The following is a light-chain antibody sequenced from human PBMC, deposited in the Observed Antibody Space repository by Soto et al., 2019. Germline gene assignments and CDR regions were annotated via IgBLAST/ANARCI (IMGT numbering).Light chain of an antibody. CDR2: KAS. J-gene: IGKJ2*01. V-gene: IGKV1-5*03. CDR3: QPYDRFPYT. CDR1: QSISNW. Sequence: DIQMTQSPSTLSASVGDTVTITCRASQSISNWLAWSQQKPGQAPKLLIHKASTLESGVPSRFSGSGSGTEFTLTISSLQPDDFATFYCQPYDRFPYTFGQGTKLEIK.